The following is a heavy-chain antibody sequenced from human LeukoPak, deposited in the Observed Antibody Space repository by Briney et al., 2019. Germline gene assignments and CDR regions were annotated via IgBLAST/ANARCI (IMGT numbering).Heavy chain of an antibody. J-gene: IGHJ6*02. V-gene: IGHV3-9*01. D-gene: IGHD5-12*01. CDR2: ISWSSGNI. CDR1: GFTFADYA. CDR3: ARDAWLMLFYYGMDV. Sequence: GGSLRLSCAASGFTFADYAMHWVRQAPGKGLEWVSGISWSSGNIGYADSVKGRFTISRDNAKNSLYLEMNSLRTEDTALYFCARDAWLMLFYYGMDVWGQGTTVAVSS.